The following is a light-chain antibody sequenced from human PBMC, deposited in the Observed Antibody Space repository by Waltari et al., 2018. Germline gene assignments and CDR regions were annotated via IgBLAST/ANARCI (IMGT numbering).Light chain of an antibody. CDR1: QGINNF. V-gene: IGKV1-33*01. CDR3: QQHYSLPIT. Sequence: DIQMTQSHSSLSASVGDRVTITCQASQGINNFLNWDQQRPVKDPDLLIYDASNLETGVPSRFSGSGSGTDFTFTISSVQPEDIATYYCQQHYSLPITFGQGTRLEIK. CDR2: DAS. J-gene: IGKJ5*01.